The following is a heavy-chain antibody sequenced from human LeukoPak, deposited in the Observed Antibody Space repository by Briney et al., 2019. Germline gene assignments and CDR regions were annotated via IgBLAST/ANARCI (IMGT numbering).Heavy chain of an antibody. D-gene: IGHD2-2*01. J-gene: IGHJ4*02. CDR3: APRKATSWAHDY. V-gene: IGHV3-53*01. CDR1: GFTVSSSY. CDR2: IYSGGSGST. Sequence: PGGSLRLSCAASGFTVSSSYMSWVRQAPGKGLEWVSVIYSGGSGSTYYADSVKGRFTISRDNSKNTLNLQMNSLRAEDTAVYYCAPRKATSWAHDYWGQGTLVTVSS.